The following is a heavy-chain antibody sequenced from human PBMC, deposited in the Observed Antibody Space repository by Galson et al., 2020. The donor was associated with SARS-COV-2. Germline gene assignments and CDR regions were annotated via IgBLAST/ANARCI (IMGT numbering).Heavy chain of an antibody. CDR2: INPKSGGT. D-gene: IGHD6-19*01. V-gene: IGHV1-2*02. Sequence: GESLKISCKTSGYSFNDYYIYWVRQAPGQGLEWMGWINPKSGGTNHAQKFQGRVTMTRDTSISTVYMELSRLRSDDTAMYYCAKERGPGVAVAGALDIWGQGTMVTVSS. CDR3: AKERGPGVAVAGALDI. J-gene: IGHJ3*02. CDR1: GYSFNDYY.